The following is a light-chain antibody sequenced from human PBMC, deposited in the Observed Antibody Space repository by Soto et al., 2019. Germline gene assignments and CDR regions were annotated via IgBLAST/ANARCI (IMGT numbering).Light chain of an antibody. V-gene: IGKV3-15*01. CDR2: GAS. CDR1: QSVSSS. J-gene: IGKJ1*01. Sequence: EIVMTQSPATLSVSPGERATLSCRASQSVSSSLAWYQQKPGQAPRLLIYGASTRATGIPARFSGSGSGTEFTLTISSLQAEDFAVYYCQQYNNRRTFGQGTKVEIK. CDR3: QQYNNRRT.